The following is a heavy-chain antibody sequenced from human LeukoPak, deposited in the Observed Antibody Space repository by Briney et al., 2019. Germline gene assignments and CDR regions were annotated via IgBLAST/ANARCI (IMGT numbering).Heavy chain of an antibody. CDR2: ISGGSSTI. Sequence: PGGSLRISCSASGFTFITYSMNWVRQAPGKGLEWISYISGGSSTIYYADSVKGRFTISRDNAKNSLYLQMNSLRDEDTAVYYCARDSQRRFDYWGQGTLVTVSS. CDR1: GFTFITYS. CDR3: ARDSQRRFDY. D-gene: IGHD1-1*01. V-gene: IGHV3-48*02. J-gene: IGHJ4*02.